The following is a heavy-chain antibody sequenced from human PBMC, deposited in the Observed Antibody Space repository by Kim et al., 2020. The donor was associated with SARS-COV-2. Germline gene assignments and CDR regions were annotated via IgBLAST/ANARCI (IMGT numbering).Heavy chain of an antibody. Sequence: SETLSLTCTVSGGSISSYYWSWIRQPPGKGLEWIGYIYYSGSTNYNPSLKSRVTISVDTSKNQFSLKLSSVTAADTAVYYCARVPYYDYVWGSYRYPTSPYYFDYWGQGTLVTVSS. D-gene: IGHD3-16*02. CDR3: ARVPYYDYVWGSYRYPTSPYYFDY. CDR2: IYYSGST. V-gene: IGHV4-59*01. CDR1: GGSISSYY. J-gene: IGHJ4*02.